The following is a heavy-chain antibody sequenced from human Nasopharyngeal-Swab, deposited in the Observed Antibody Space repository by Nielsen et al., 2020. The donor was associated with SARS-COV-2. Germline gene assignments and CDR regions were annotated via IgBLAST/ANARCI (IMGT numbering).Heavy chain of an antibody. Sequence: GGSLRLSCAASGFTFSSYGMHWVRQAPGKGLEWVAVIWYDGSNKYYADSVKGRFTISRDNSKNTLYLQMNSLRAEDTAVYYCAQTSIGMATIRGVLPYWGQGTLVTVSS. CDR3: AQTSIGMATIRGVLPY. J-gene: IGHJ4*02. CDR1: GFTFSSYG. D-gene: IGHD5-24*01. CDR2: IWYDGSNK. V-gene: IGHV3-33*01.